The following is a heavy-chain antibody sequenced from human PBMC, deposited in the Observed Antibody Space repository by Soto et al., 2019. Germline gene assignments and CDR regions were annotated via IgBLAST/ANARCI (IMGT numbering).Heavy chain of an antibody. J-gene: IGHJ4*02. D-gene: IGHD4-17*01. V-gene: IGHV4-4*02. CDR1: SGAISSSNW. CDR3: ARGTKYGDYVFFDY. Sequence: QVQLQESGPGLVKPSGTLSLTCAVSSGAISSSNWWSWVRQPPRKGLEWIGEIYHSGSTNYNPSLKRRVTISVDKSKNQFSLKLCSVTAADTGVYYCARGTKYGDYVFFDYWGQGTLVTVSS. CDR2: IYHSGST.